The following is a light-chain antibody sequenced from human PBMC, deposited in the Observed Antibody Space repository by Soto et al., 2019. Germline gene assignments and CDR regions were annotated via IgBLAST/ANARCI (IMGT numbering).Light chain of an antibody. Sequence: QSVLTQPPSVSGAPGQRVTISCTGSSSNIGAGFVVQWYQQLPGTAPKLLIYGNTNRPSGVPDRFSGSKSGTSASLAITGLQAEDDADYYCQSYDSSLSGSVFGGGTKVTVL. J-gene: IGLJ2*01. CDR3: QSYDSSLSGSV. CDR2: GNT. CDR1: SSNIGAGFV. V-gene: IGLV1-40*01.